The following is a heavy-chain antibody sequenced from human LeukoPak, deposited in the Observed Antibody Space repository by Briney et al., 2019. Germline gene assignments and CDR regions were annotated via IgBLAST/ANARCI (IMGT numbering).Heavy chain of an antibody. Sequence: GPSVKVSCKASGGTFSSYAISWVRQAPGHGLEWMGRIIPILGIANYAQKFQGRVTITADKSTTTAYMELSSLRSEDTAVYYCARDRVSGNYYDSSGYYCWGQGTLVTVSS. CDR3: ARDRVSGNYYDSSGYYC. CDR2: IIPILGIA. CDR1: GGTFSSYA. J-gene: IGHJ4*02. V-gene: IGHV1-69*04. D-gene: IGHD3-22*01.